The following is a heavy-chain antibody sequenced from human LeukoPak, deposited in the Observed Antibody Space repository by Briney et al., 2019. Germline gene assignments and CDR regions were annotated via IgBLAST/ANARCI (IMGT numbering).Heavy chain of an antibody. CDR3: ARPLPLGYCSGGSCYGRGAWFDR. CDR1: GGSISSSNW. CDR2: IYHSGST. Sequence: PSGTLSLTCAVSGGSISSSNWWSWVRQPPGKGLEWIGQIYHSGSTNYNPSLKSRVTISVDKSKNQFSLKLRSVTAADTAVYYCARPLPLGYCSGGSCYGRGAWFDRWGQGTLVTVSS. D-gene: IGHD2-15*01. J-gene: IGHJ5*02. V-gene: IGHV4-4*02.